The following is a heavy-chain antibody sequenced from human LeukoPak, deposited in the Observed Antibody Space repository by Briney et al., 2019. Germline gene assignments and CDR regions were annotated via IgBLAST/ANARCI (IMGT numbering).Heavy chain of an antibody. CDR3: ARNLAAAGKARPFTY. V-gene: IGHV1-8*01. CDR1: GYTFTSYD. D-gene: IGHD6-13*01. CDR2: MNPNSGNT. Sequence: GASVKVSCKASGYTFTSYDINWVRQATGQGLEWMGWMNPNSGNTGYAQKFQGRVTMTRNTSISTAYMELSSLRSEDTAVYYCARNLAAAGKARPFTYWGQGALVTVSS. J-gene: IGHJ4*02.